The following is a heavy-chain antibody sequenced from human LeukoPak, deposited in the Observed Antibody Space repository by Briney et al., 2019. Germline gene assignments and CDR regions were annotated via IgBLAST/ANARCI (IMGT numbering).Heavy chain of an antibody. D-gene: IGHD6-13*01. V-gene: IGHV4-59*01. CDR1: GGSISSYY. J-gene: IGHJ6*04. CDR2: IYYSGST. Sequence: PSETLSLTCTVSGGSISSYYWSWIRQPPGKGLEWIGHIYYSGSTNYNPSLKSRVTISVDTSKNQFSLKLSSVTAADTAVYYCARDLSIAAAEDYYYYGMDVWGKGTTVTVSS. CDR3: ARDLSIAAAEDYYYYGMDV.